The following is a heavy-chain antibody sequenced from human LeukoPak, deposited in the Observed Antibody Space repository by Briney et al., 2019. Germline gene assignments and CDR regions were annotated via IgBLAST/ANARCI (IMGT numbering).Heavy chain of an antibody. CDR1: GGSISSYY. CDR2: IYYSGST. V-gene: IGHV4-59*08. J-gene: IGHJ4*02. D-gene: IGHD3-22*01. CDR3: ASLSSGYSSDY. Sequence: SETLSLTCTVSGGSISSYYWSWIRQPPGKGLEWIGYIYYSGSTNYNPSLKSRVTISVDTSKNQFSLKLSSVTAADTAVYYCASLSSGYSSDYWGQGTLVTVSS.